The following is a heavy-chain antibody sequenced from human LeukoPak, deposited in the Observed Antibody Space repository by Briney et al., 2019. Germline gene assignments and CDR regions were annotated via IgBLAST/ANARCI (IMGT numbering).Heavy chain of an antibody. D-gene: IGHD6-19*01. CDR2: XXNXGTXI. Sequence: PGGSLRLSCAAXGXXXXXXAXXXXXXAXGXXLXXVXXXXNXGTXIXYXDXEKXRLTTAXDNAENSLYLKMNSLRAEDTAIXYCARDQWLAYYYHGMDVWGQGTTVTVSS. V-gene: IGHV3-48*03. CDR1: GXXXXXXA. CDR3: ARDQWLAYYYHGMDV. J-gene: IGHJ6*02.